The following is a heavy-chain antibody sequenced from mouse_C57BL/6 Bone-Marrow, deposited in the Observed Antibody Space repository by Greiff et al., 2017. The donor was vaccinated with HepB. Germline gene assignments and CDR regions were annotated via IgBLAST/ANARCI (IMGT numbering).Heavy chain of an antibody. Sequence: EVKVEESGGGLVQPGGSMKLSCVASGFTFSNYWMNWVRQSPEKGLEWVAQIRLKSDNYATHYAESVKGRFTISRDDYKSSVFLQMNNLRAEDTGIYYCTAFYAMDYWGQGTSVTASS. CDR1: GFTFSNYW. J-gene: IGHJ4*01. CDR3: TAFYAMDY. V-gene: IGHV6-3*01. CDR2: IRLKSDNYAT.